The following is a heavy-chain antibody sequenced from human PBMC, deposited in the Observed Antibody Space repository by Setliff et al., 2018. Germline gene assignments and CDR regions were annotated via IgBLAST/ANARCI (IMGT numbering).Heavy chain of an antibody. V-gene: IGHV1-69*10. CDR3: AGGQPLVRKYYYYMDV. Sequence: SVKVSCKSSGGTFVNYAFSWVRQAPGQGLEWMGGIIPVLGKRNYAQRVQGRVTIAADKYTNTVYMELSSLGSEDTAVYYCAGGQPLVRKYYYYMDVWGKGTTVTVSS. J-gene: IGHJ6*03. CDR2: IIPVLGKR. D-gene: IGHD3-10*01. CDR1: GGTFVNYA.